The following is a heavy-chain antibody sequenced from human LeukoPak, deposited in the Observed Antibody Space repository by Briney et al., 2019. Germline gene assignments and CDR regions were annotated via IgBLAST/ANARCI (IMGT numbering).Heavy chain of an antibody. D-gene: IGHD3-10*01. J-gene: IGHJ4*02. V-gene: IGHV3-30*02. Sequence: GGSLRLSCAASGFTFSSYGMHWVRQAPGKGLEWVAFIRYDGSDKYYADSVKGRFTISRDNSKNTLYLQMNSLRAEDTAVYYCAKDSRTYYFGSGSFSLLKRPLGYFDYWGQGILVTVSS. CDR2: IRYDGSDK. CDR3: AKDSRTYYFGSGSFSLLKRPLGYFDY. CDR1: GFTFSSYG.